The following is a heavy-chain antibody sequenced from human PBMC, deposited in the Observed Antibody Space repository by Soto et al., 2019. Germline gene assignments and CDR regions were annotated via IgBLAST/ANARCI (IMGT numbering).Heavy chain of an antibody. J-gene: IGHJ6*02. CDR1: GYIFTSYW. Sequence: PGESLKISCNGSGYIFTSYWIGWVRQMPGKGLEWMGIIYPGDSDTRYSPSFQGQVTISADKSISTAYLQWSSLKASDTAMYYCAREEWSKCNWNAGPLYGMDVWGQGTTVTVSS. V-gene: IGHV5-51*01. D-gene: IGHD1-20*01. CDR2: IYPGDSDT. CDR3: AREEWSKCNWNAGPLYGMDV.